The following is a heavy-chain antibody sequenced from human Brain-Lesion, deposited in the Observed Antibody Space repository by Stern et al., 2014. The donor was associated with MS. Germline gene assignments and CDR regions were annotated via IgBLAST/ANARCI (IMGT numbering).Heavy chain of an antibody. CDR2: ISWNSGTI. Sequence: EVQLVESGGDLAQPGRSLRLSCAAFGFTFDDYAMHWVRQGPGQGLEWVAGISWNSGTIGYADSVKGRFTTSRDNAYSTLYLQMNSLRPEDTALYYCARDITGSSAYFAYWGQGTLVTVSS. D-gene: IGHD1-14*01. CDR3: ARDITGSSAYFAY. V-gene: IGHV3-9*01. CDR1: GFTFDDYA. J-gene: IGHJ4*02.